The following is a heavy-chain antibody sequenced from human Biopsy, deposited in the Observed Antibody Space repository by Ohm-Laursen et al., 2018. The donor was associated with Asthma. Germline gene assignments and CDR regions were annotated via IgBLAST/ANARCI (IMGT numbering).Heavy chain of an antibody. CDR3: ARKAGSCISRTCYSLDF. D-gene: IGHD2-2*01. V-gene: IGHV1-69*01. Sequence: VSSVKVSCTSLGGTFNTYVIGWVRQAPGQGLEWMGGINSVFGTTTYPQKFHDRVTITADDSTSTVYMELSSLRSEDTAVYYCARKAGSCISRTCYSLDFWGQGTLVTVSS. J-gene: IGHJ4*02. CDR1: GGTFNTYV. CDR2: INSVFGTT.